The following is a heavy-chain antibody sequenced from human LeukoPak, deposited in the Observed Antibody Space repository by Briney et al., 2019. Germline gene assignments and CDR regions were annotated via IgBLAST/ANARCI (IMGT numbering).Heavy chain of an antibody. J-gene: IGHJ3*02. V-gene: IGHV4-4*02. CDR1: GGSISSSNW. CDR2: IYHSGST. Sequence: SETLSLTCAVSGGSISSSNWWSWVRQPPGKGLEWIGEIYHSGSTNYNPSLKSRVTISVDKSKNQFSLKLSSVTAADTAVYYCARYQYCSGGSCSGDAFDIWGQGTMVTVSS. CDR3: ARYQYCSGGSCSGDAFDI. D-gene: IGHD2-15*01.